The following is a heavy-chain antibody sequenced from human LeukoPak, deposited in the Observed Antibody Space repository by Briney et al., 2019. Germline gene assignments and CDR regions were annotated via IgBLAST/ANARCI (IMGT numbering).Heavy chain of an antibody. V-gene: IGHV3-7*01. Sequence: GGSLRLSCAASGFTISTYWMTWVRQARGKGLEWVANIKPDGSDKNYVDSVRGRFTISRDNAKNSVYLQMNSLRAEDTAIYYCARRGGLDVWGQGTTVTVSS. CDR2: IKPDGSDK. CDR1: GFTISTYW. CDR3: ARRGGLDV. J-gene: IGHJ6*02.